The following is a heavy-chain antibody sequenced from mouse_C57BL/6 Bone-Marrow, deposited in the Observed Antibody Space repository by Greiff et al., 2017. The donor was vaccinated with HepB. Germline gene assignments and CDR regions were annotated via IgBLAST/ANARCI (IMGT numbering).Heavy chain of an antibody. V-gene: IGHV1-64*01. D-gene: IGHD2-4*01. Sequence: VQLQQPGAELVKPGASVKLSCKASGYTFTSYWMHWVKQRPGQGLEWIGMIHPNSGSTNYNEKFKSKATLTVDKSSSTAYMQLSSLTSEDSAVYYCARSRYDSNSYFDYWGQGTTLTVSS. CDR1: GYTFTSYW. CDR2: IHPNSGST. CDR3: ARSRYDSNSYFDY. J-gene: IGHJ2*01.